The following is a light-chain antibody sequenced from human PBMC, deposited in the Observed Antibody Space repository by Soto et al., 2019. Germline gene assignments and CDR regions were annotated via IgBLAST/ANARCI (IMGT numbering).Light chain of an antibody. Sequence: DIQMTQSPSSLSASVGDRVTITCRASQSSSNYLNWYQQKQGKAPKLLIYAASSLQSGVPSRFSGSGSGTDFTLTISSLQPEDFATYYCQQSYRTPYTFGQGTKLEIK. CDR3: QQSYRTPYT. V-gene: IGKV1-39*01. J-gene: IGKJ2*01. CDR1: QSSSNY. CDR2: AAS.